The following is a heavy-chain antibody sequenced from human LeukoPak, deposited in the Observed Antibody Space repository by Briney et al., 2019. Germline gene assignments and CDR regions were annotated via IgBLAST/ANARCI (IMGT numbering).Heavy chain of an antibody. Sequence: SAKVSCKASGGTFSSYTISWVRQAPGQGLEWMGRIIPILGIANYAQKFQGRVTITADKSTSTAYMELSSLRSEDTAVYYCARAVYDRVNWNDDYYYYMDVWGKGTTVTVSS. J-gene: IGHJ6*03. D-gene: IGHD1-20*01. V-gene: IGHV1-69*02. CDR1: GGTFSSYT. CDR3: ARAVYDRVNWNDDYYYYMDV. CDR2: IIPILGIA.